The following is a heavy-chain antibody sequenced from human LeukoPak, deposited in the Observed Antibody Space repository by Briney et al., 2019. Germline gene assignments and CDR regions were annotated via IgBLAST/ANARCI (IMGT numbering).Heavy chain of an antibody. Sequence: SETLSLTCTVSGDSISSYYWSWIRQPAGKGLEWIGRIYTSGSTDYNPSLKSRVTLSVDTSKNQFSLKLTSVTAADTAVYYCARAYSPAFWTDPYYFDYWGQGTLVTVSS. CDR3: ARAYSPAFWTDPYYFDY. V-gene: IGHV4-4*07. CDR2: IYTSGST. J-gene: IGHJ4*02. CDR1: GDSISSYY. D-gene: IGHD3/OR15-3a*01.